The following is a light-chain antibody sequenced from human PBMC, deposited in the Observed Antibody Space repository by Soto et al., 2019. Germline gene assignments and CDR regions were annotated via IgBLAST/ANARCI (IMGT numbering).Light chain of an antibody. Sequence: QLVLTQPPSASGTPGQRVTISCSGSSSNIGGNTVNWYQQLSGTAPKLLIYRSDQRPSGVPDRFSGSKSGTSASLAISGLQSEDEADYYCAAWDDSLTGVVFGGGTKLTVL. V-gene: IGLV1-44*01. CDR2: RSD. J-gene: IGLJ2*01. CDR1: SSNIGGNT. CDR3: AAWDDSLTGVV.